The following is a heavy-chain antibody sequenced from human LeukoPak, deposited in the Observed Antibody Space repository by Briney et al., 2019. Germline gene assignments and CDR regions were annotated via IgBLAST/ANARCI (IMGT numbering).Heavy chain of an antibody. J-gene: IGHJ4*02. Sequence: GGSLRLSCAASGFTFSDYWMHWVRQAPGKGLVWVSRIKTDGSDTSYADSVKGRFTISRDNAKNTLYLRMNSLRAEDTAVYYCARAIRSEYYFDYWGQGTLVTVSS. V-gene: IGHV3-74*01. CDR1: GFTFSDYW. D-gene: IGHD5-12*01. CDR2: IKTDGSDT. CDR3: ARAIRSEYYFDY.